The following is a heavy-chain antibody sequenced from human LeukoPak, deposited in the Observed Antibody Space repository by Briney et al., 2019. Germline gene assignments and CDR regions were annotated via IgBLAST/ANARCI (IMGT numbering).Heavy chain of an antibody. Sequence: GGSLRLSCAASGFTFSSYSMNWVRQAPWKGLEWVSSISSSSSYIYYADSVKGRFTISRDNAKNSLYLQMNSLRAEDTAVYYCARDYGGSSPFDYWGQGTLVTVSS. CDR3: ARDYGGSSPFDY. J-gene: IGHJ4*02. D-gene: IGHD4-23*01. CDR1: GFTFSSYS. V-gene: IGHV3-21*01. CDR2: ISSSSSYI.